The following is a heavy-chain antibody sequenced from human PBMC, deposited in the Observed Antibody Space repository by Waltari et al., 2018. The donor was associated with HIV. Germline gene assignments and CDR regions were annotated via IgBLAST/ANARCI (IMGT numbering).Heavy chain of an antibody. J-gene: IGHJ4*02. Sequence: EVQLVESGGGLVQPEESLRLSCAASGFVFSSYSMKWVRQAPGEGLEWISFISSSGSTIYYADFVKGRFTVSRDNAENSLYLQMNSLRDEDTAVYYCVRDPKTSWGELDYWGQGTLVAVSS. CDR2: ISSSGSTI. D-gene: IGHD3-16*01. V-gene: IGHV3-48*02. CDR3: VRDPKTSWGELDY. CDR1: GFVFSSYS.